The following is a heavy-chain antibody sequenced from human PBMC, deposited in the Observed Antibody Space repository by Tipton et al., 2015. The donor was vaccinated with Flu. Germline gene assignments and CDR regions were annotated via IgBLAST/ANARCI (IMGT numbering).Heavy chain of an antibody. CDR3: ARVPKFGYDFWSGYQGFDY. CDR1: GYTFTSYD. V-gene: IGHV1-8*01. D-gene: IGHD3-3*01. Sequence: QLVQSGAEVKKPGASVKVSCKASGYTFTSYDINWVRQATGQGLEWMGWMNPNSGNTGYAQKFQGRVTMTRNTSISTAYMELSSLRSEDTAVYYCARVPKFGYDFWSGYQGFDYWGQGALVTVSS. J-gene: IGHJ4*02. CDR2: MNPNSGNT.